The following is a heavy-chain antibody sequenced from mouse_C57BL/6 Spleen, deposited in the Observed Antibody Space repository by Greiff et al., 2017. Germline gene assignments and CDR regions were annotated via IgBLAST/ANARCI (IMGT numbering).Heavy chain of an antibody. Sequence: VQLQQSGPVLVKPGASVKMSCKASGYTFTDYYMNWVKQSHGKSLEWIGVINPYNGGTSYNQKFKGKATLTVDKSSSTAYMELNSLTSEDSAVYYCARGHDGYYVYYAMDYWGQGTSVTVSS. CDR1: GYTFTDYY. CDR2: INPYNGGT. V-gene: IGHV1-19*01. CDR3: ARGHDGYYVYYAMDY. J-gene: IGHJ4*01. D-gene: IGHD2-3*01.